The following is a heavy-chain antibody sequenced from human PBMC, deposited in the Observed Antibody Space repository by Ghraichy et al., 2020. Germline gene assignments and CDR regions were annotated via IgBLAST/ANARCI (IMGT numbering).Heavy chain of an antibody. CDR2: IIPVFATT. D-gene: IGHD3-16*01. J-gene: IGHJ4*02. Sequence: SVKVSCKASGDTFDKYGITWGRQAPGQGLEWMGVIIPVFATTTYAQKFQGRLTISADESTSTAYMELSSLRFEDTAVYYCARERLGEFLFDYWGQGTLVTVSS. CDR1: GDTFDKYG. V-gene: IGHV1-69*13. CDR3: ARERLGEFLFDY.